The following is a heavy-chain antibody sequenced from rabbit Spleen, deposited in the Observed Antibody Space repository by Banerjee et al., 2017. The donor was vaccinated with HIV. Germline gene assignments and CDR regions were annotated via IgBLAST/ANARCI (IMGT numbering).Heavy chain of an antibody. Sequence: QEQLEESGGDLVKPGASLTLTCPASGCSFSASYYMCWVRQAPGQGLEWIGTISSSSSATWYASWAKGRFTISKTSSTTVTLQMPSLTAADTATYFCARGPNIDYFNLWGQGTLVTVS. V-gene: IGHV1S45*01. CDR2: ISSSSSAT. J-gene: IGHJ4*01. CDR3: ARGPNIDYFNL. D-gene: IGHD5-1*01. CDR1: GCSFSASYY.